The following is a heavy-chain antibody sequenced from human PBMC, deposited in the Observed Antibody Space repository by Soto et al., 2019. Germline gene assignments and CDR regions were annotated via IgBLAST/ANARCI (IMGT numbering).Heavy chain of an antibody. V-gene: IGHV3-53*01. CDR1: GFTVSSNY. J-gene: IGHJ6*02. CDR2: IYSGGST. CDR3: ARGSGYEYYYYYGMDV. D-gene: IGHD5-12*01. Sequence: PGGSLRLSCAASGFTVSSNYMSWVRQAPGKGLEWVSVIYSGGSTYYADSVKGRFTISRDNSKNTLYLQMNSLRAEDTAVYYCARGSGYEYYYYYGMDVWGQGTTVTVSS.